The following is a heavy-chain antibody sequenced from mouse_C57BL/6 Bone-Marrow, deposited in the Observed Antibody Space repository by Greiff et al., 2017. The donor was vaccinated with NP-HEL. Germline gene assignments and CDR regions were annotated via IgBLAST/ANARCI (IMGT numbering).Heavy chain of an antibody. J-gene: IGHJ3*01. CDR3: TTWWGYDPWFAY. CDR1: GFNIKDDY. Sequence: EVQLQQSGAELVRPGASVKLSCTASGFNIKDDYMHWVKQRPEQGLEWIGWIDPENGDTEYASQFPGTATITADPSSNTAYLQLSSLTSEDTAVYYFTTWWGYDPWFAYWGQGTLVTVSA. CDR2: IDPENGDT. V-gene: IGHV14-4*01. D-gene: IGHD2-2*01.